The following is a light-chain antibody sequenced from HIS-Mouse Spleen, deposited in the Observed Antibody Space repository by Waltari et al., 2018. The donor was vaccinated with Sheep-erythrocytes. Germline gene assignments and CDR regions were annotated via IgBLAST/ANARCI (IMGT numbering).Light chain of an antibody. CDR2: DVS. Sequence: QSALTQTRSVSGSPGNSVTTHCAGTRSDGGGYNYVSWYQQHPGKAPKLIIYDVSKRPSGVPDRFSCSKSGNTASLTISGLQAEDEADYYCCSYAGSYNHVFATGTKVTVL. J-gene: IGLJ1*01. CDR1: RSDGGGYNY. V-gene: IGLV2-11*01. CDR3: CSYAGSYNHV.